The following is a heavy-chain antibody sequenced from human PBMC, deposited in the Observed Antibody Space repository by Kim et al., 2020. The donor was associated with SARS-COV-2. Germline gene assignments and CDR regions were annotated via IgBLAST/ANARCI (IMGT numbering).Heavy chain of an antibody. CDR3: AKDQMPPPLFLEWLSKKSPSDY. CDR2: ISYDGSNK. J-gene: IGHJ4*02. D-gene: IGHD3-3*01. CDR1: GFTFSSYG. V-gene: IGHV3-30*18. Sequence: GGSLRLSCAASGFTFSSYGMHWVRQAPGKGLEWVAVISYDGSNKYYADSVKGRFTISRDNSKNTLYLQMNSLRAEDTAVYYFAKDQMPPPLFLEWLSKKSPSDYWGQGTLVTVSS.